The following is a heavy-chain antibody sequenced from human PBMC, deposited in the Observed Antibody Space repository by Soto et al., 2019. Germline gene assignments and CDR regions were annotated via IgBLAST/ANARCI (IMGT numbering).Heavy chain of an antibody. V-gene: IGHV3-30*18. CDR2: ISFAGNTK. CDR3: AKDGMVRGVIWEWGWFDP. CDR1: GFSFSTYG. Sequence: VRLVESGGGVVQPGTSLRLTCVASGFSFSTYGIHWVRQAPGKGLEWVAFISFAGNTKYYADSVKGRFTISRDNSRNTLYLQMNSLRTEDTAIFYCAKDGMVRGVIWEWGWFDPWGQGTLVTVSS. J-gene: IGHJ5*02. D-gene: IGHD3-10*01.